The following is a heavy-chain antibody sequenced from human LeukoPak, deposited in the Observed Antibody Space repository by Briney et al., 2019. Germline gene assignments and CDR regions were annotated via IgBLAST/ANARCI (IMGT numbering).Heavy chain of an antibody. CDR2: ISGSGAST. J-gene: IGHJ4*02. CDR3: ATAQGAAARLYYFDY. D-gene: IGHD6-13*01. Sequence: PGGSLTLSCAASGFTFSSYAMSWVRQAPGKGLEGVSDISGSGASTYYADSVKGRFTISRDNSKNTLYLQMNSLRAEDTAVYYCATAQGAAARLYYFDYWGPGTLVTVSS. CDR1: GFTFSSYA. V-gene: IGHV3-23*01.